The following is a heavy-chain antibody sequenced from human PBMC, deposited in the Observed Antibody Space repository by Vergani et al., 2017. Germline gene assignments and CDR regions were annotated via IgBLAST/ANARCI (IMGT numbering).Heavy chain of an antibody. Sequence: QLQLQESGPGLVKPSKTLSLTCTVPGGPISSSSYYWGWIRQPPGKGLEWIGSIYYSGSTYYNPSLKSRVTISVDTSKNQFSLKLSSVTAADTAVYYCARHIGGATTRFDYGGQGTLVTVSS. CDR3: ARHIGGATTRFDY. D-gene: IGHD1-26*01. CDR1: GGPISSSSYY. V-gene: IGHV4-39*01. CDR2: IYYSGST. J-gene: IGHJ4*02.